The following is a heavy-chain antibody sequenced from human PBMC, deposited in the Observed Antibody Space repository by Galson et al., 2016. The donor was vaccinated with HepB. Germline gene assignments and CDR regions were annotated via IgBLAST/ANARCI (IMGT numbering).Heavy chain of an antibody. CDR2: IYPDDSDT. CDR1: GFTFTTYW. Sequence: QSGAEVKKPGESLKISCVTSGFTFTTYWIGWVRQTPGKGLEWLGNIYPDDSDTRYSPSFEGHVIMSADKATNPVYLQWSRLEASDTAMYYCAREDLRGGFDHWGQGTPVIVSS. CDR3: AREDLRGGFDH. J-gene: IGHJ4*02. V-gene: IGHV5-51*03. D-gene: IGHD3-16*01.